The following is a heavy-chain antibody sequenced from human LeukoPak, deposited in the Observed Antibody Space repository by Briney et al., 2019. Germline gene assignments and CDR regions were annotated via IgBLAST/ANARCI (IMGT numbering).Heavy chain of an antibody. V-gene: IGHV4-59*01. CDR1: GGSTSNYY. D-gene: IGHD2-2*01. CDR3: ASRTSSWTWFDP. CDR2: IYSTGST. Sequence: SETLSLTCTVSGGSTSNYYWSWIRQTPGKGLEWIGFIYSTGSTNYNPSLKGRVTISVDTSKNQFSLKLTSVTAADTAVYYCASRTSSWTWFDPWGQGTPVTVSS. J-gene: IGHJ5*02.